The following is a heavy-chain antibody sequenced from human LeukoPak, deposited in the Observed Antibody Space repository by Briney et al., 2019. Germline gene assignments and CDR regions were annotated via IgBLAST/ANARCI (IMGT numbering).Heavy chain of an antibody. Sequence: GGSLRLSCAASGFSFSDYSINWFRQAPGKGLEWVSYITGTSSTIYYADSMKGRFTISRDNSKNTLYLQMNSLRAEDTAVYYCARMGVEGITTSGVYGMDVWGQGTTVTVSS. CDR2: ITGTSSTI. J-gene: IGHJ6*02. CDR1: GFSFSDYS. D-gene: IGHD3-3*01. V-gene: IGHV3-48*01. CDR3: ARMGVEGITTSGVYGMDV.